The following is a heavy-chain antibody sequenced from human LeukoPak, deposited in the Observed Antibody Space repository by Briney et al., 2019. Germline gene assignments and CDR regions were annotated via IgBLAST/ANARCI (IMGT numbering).Heavy chain of an antibody. D-gene: IGHD3-16*02. J-gene: IGHJ3*02. CDR1: GYTFTNYA. CDR3: ARSPLYDYVWGSYRAFDI. V-gene: IGHV1-18*01. Sequence: GASVKVSCKPSGYTFTNYAISWVRQAPGQGLEWMGWISAYNGHTNYAQKVQDRVTMTTDTSTSTAYMELRSLISDDTAVYYCARSPLYDYVWGSYRAFDIWGQGTMVTVSS. CDR2: ISAYNGHT.